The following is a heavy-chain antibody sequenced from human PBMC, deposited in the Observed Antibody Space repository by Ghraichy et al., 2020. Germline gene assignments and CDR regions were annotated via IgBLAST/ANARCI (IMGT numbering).Heavy chain of an antibody. J-gene: IGHJ5*02. D-gene: IGHD3-3*01. CDR1: GGSISSSSYY. CDR3: ARDRPFWSGYDWFDP. Sequence: SETLSLTCTVSGGSISSSSYYWGWIRQPPGKGLEWIGSIYYSGSTYYNPSLKSRVTISVDTSKNQFSLKLSSVTAADTAVYYCARDRPFWSGYDWFDPWGQGTLVTVSS. V-gene: IGHV4-39*07. CDR2: IYYSGST.